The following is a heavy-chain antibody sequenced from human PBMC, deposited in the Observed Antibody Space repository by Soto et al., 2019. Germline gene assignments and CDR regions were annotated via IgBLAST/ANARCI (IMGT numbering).Heavy chain of an antibody. J-gene: IGHJ5*02. D-gene: IGHD5-12*01. Sequence: ASVRDSCKASGITFTTHAIKLVRKAPGQRLEWMGWINAGNGDTRYSQKFQGRVTLTRDTSASTAYMDLSSLRSEDTAIYYCARAITGYATWVQGTLVTVSS. CDR2: INAGNGDT. V-gene: IGHV1-3*01. CDR3: ARAITGYAT. CDR1: GITFTTHA.